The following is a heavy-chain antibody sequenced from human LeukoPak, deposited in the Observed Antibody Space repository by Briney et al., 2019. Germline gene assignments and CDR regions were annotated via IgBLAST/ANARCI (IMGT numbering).Heavy chain of an antibody. Sequence: ASVKVSCKASGYTFTSYGISWVRQAPGQGLEWMGWINPNSGGTNYAQKFQGRVTMTRDTSISTAYMELSRLRSDDTAVYYCARSHSSGYYCLGYWGQGTLVTVSS. CDR3: ARSHSSGYYCLGY. CDR1: GYTFTSYG. V-gene: IGHV1-2*02. CDR2: INPNSGGT. D-gene: IGHD3-22*01. J-gene: IGHJ4*02.